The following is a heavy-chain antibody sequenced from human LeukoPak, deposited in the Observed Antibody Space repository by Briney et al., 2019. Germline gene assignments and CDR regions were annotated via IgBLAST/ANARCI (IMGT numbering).Heavy chain of an antibody. Sequence: GESLKISCKGSGYSFTNNWITWVRQMPGKGLEWMGRIDPSDSYTDYSPSFQGHVTISADKSISTAYLQWSSLKASDTAMYYCARRADGDFWGQGTLVTVSS. CDR1: GYSFTNNW. CDR3: ARRADGDF. CDR2: IDPSDSYT. J-gene: IGHJ4*02. V-gene: IGHV5-10-1*01.